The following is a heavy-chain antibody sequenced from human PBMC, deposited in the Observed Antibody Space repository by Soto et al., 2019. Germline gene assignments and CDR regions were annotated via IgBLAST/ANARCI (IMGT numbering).Heavy chain of an antibody. Sequence: QVQLVESGGGVGQPGKSLRLSCAASGFTFTNYGMHWVRQAPGKGLEWVAVIWNDGSGYFYANSVKGRFTISRDNSKNTLYLQMSSLRAEDTAVYYCARRQISPPTRGAAAARGGMDVWGQGTTVSVCS. V-gene: IGHV3-33*01. D-gene: IGHD6-13*01. CDR1: GFTFTNYG. J-gene: IGHJ6*02. CDR3: ARRQISPPTRGAAAARGGMDV. CDR2: IWNDGSGY.